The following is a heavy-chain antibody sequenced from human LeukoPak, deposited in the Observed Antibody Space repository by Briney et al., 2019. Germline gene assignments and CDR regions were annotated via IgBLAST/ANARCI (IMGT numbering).Heavy chain of an antibody. CDR2: IKRKSDGRRT. Sequence: GGSLRLSCTASGFTCSNAWMSWFRQAPGKGLEWVGRIKRKSDGRRTGYAAHLKGRFTVSRDDSKNTLYLQMNSLKTEDTAVYYCSTGSSVGSWTNAFDIWGQGTMVSVSS. CDR3: STGSSVGSWTNAFDI. V-gene: IGHV3-15*01. J-gene: IGHJ3*02. D-gene: IGHD2-15*01. CDR1: GFTCSNAW.